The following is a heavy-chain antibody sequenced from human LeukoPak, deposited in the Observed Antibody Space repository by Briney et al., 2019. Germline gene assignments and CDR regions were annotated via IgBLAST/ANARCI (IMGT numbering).Heavy chain of an antibody. CDR2: ISSSSSYI. CDR3: ARTNLGRSGYYNDAFDI. CDR1: GFTFSSYS. D-gene: IGHD3-3*01. Sequence: GGSLRLSCAASGFTFSSYSMNWVRQAPGKGLEWVSSISSSSSYIYYADSVKGRFTISRDNAENSLYLQMNSLRAEDTAVYYCARTNLGRSGYYNDAFDIWGQGTMVTVPS. V-gene: IGHV3-21*01. J-gene: IGHJ3*02.